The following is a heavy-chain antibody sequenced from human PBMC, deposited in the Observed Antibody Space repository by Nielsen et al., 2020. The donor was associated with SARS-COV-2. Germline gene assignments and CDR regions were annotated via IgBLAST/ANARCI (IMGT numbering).Heavy chain of an antibody. Sequence: SETLSLTCTVSGGSFSDYYWTWIRQPPGKGLEWIGYIYYTGNTNYNPSLKSRVTISLDTSKNRFSLKLSSVTAADTAVYYCARVGVMVVAATPYYYYYMDVWGKGTTVTVSS. CDR1: GGSFSDYY. CDR3: ARVGVMVVAATPYYYYYMDV. V-gene: IGHV4-59*01. CDR2: IYYTGNT. D-gene: IGHD2-15*01. J-gene: IGHJ6*03.